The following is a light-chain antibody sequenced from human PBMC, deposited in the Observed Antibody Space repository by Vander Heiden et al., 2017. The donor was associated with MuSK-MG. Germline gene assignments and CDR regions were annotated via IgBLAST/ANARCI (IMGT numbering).Light chain of an antibody. CDR1: QNIDTY. J-gene: IGKJ2*01. Sequence: DIQMTQSPFSLSASIGDSVTITCRSSQNIDTYLNWYQETAGKPPKVLIAGVSGLLTGVPSRFSGSGSGTDFTLTINKLQPEDFATYHCQQSDNPPSTFGQGTKVLTK. CDR2: GVS. V-gene: IGKV1-39*01. CDR3: QQSDNPPST.